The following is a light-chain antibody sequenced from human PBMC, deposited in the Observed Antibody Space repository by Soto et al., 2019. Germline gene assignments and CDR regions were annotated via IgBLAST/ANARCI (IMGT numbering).Light chain of an antibody. Sequence: QSALTQPPSASGSPGQSVTISCTGTSSDIGGYNYVSWYQQHPGKAPKLIIFEVNKRPSGVPDRFSGSKSGNTASLTVSGLQAEDEADYYCSSFAGNDGDVFGTGTKVTVL. CDR1: SSDIGGYNY. V-gene: IGLV2-8*01. CDR2: EVN. CDR3: SSFAGNDGDV. J-gene: IGLJ1*01.